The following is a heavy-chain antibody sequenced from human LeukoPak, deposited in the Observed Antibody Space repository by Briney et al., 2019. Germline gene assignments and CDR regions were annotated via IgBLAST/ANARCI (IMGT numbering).Heavy chain of an antibody. CDR2: ISGSGGST. Sequence: GGSLRLSCAASGFTFSTYAMSWVRQAPGKGLEWVSAISGSGGSTYYADSVKGRFTVSRDNSKNTLYLQMNSLRAEDTAVYYCAKQGYDSSGYWGYWGQGTLVTVSS. D-gene: IGHD3-22*01. CDR3: AKQGYDSSGYWGY. J-gene: IGHJ4*02. CDR1: GFTFSTYA. V-gene: IGHV3-23*01.